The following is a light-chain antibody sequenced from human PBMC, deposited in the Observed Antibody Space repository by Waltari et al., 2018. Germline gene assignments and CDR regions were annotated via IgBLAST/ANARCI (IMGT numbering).Light chain of an antibody. CDR2: RNN. CDR3: AAWDDSLSGFYV. Sequence: SASGTPGQRVTISCSGSSSNIGSNYVYWYQQLPGTAPKLLIYRNNQRPSGVPDRFSGSKSGTSASLAISGLRSEDEADYYCAAWDDSLSGFYVFGTGTKVTVL. J-gene: IGLJ1*01. V-gene: IGLV1-47*01. CDR1: SSNIGSNY.